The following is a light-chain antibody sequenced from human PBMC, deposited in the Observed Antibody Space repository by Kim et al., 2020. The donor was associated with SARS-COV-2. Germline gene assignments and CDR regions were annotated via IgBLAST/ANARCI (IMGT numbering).Light chain of an antibody. CDR1: HYVSSN. V-gene: IGKV3-15*01. J-gene: IGKJ5*01. CDR2: NAS. Sequence: EVVMTQSPDTLSVFPGERVTLSCRATHYVSSNVAWYQQKAGQAPTLLIYNASRRATPVPARFSGSGSGTEFTLTISSPQSDDFGVYYCQQYNKWFPITFGQGTRLEIK. CDR3: QQYNKWFPIT.